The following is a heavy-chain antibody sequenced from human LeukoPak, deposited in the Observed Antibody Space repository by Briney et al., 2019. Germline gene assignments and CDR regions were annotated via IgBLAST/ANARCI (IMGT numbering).Heavy chain of an antibody. J-gene: IGHJ4*02. Sequence: RASVKVSCKASGVTFSSYAISGVRQAPGQGLEWMGGIIPIFGTANYAQKFQGRVTITADESTSTAYMELSSLRSEDTAVYYCARHSGYDLGYFDYWGQGTLVTVSS. D-gene: IGHD5-12*01. CDR3: ARHSGYDLGYFDY. CDR2: IIPIFGTA. V-gene: IGHV1-69*13. CDR1: GVTFSSYA.